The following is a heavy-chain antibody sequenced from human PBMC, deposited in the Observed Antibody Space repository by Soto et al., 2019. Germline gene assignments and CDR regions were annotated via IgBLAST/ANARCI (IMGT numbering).Heavy chain of an antibody. Sequence: PGGSLRLSCAASGLTVSTNHMTWVRQAPGKGLEWVSLIYSGGNTYYADSVKGRFIISRDNSKNTLYLQMNSLRAEDTAVYYCARERIAAGGTHEALDIWGQGTMVTVSS. CDR3: ARERIAAGGTHEALDI. D-gene: IGHD6-13*01. J-gene: IGHJ3*02. V-gene: IGHV3-53*01. CDR2: IYSGGNT. CDR1: GLTVSTNH.